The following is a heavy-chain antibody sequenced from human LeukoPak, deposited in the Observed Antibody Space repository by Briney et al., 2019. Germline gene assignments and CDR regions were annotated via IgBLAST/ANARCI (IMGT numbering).Heavy chain of an antibody. J-gene: IGHJ5*02. CDR2: VHYSRGT. D-gene: IGHD5-12*01. CDR3: ASGQGWLTDH. CDR1: GGSISNHY. V-gene: IGHV4-59*11. Sequence: SETLSLTCTVSGGSISNHYCNWIRQSPGKELEWIGYVHYSRGTNYNPSLKSRVTISLDTSKNQFFLQLSSVTAADTAVYHCASGQGWLTDHWGRGTLVAVSS.